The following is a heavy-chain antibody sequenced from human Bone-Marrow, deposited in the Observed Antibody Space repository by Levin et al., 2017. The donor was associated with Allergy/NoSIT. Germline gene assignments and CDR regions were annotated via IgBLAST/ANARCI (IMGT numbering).Heavy chain of an antibody. D-gene: IGHD3-9*01. CDR2: IYPDDSDA. CDR1: GYTFSTYW. Sequence: GGSLRLSCRGFGYTFSTYWIGWVRQMPGKGLEWIGIIYPDDSDARYSPSFQGQVTMSADEYNNIAYLQWSSLKASDTAMYYCARHSTHYDYLSGSPGPFGMDVWGQGTTVTVS. CDR3: ARHSTHYDYLSGSPGPFGMDV. J-gene: IGHJ6*02. V-gene: IGHV5-51*01.